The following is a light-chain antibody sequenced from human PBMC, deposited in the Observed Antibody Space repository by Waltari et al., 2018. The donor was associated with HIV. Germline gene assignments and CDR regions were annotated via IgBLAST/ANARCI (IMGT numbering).Light chain of an antibody. CDR2: QHN. J-gene: IGLJ1*01. CDR1: KLADKY. Sequence: SYEVSQPPSVSVSPGQTASISCSGDKLADKYVSWYQQKPGQSPVLVIFQHNKRPSGIPERFSGSKSGNTATLTIRGTQTMDDADYFCQTWDTSTASYVFGIGTTVTVL. CDR3: QTWDTSTASYV. V-gene: IGLV3-1*01.